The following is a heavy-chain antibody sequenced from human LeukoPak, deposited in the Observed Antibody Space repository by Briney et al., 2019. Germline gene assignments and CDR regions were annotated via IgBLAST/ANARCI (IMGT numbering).Heavy chain of an antibody. CDR1: GYSFTSYW. CDR3: ARRMYSSIEGDH. D-gene: IGHD2-2*01. J-gene: IGHJ4*02. CDR2: IYAGDSDT. V-gene: IGHV5-51*01. Sequence: AESLPISCKGSGYSFTSYWIGWVRQMPGKGLEWMGIIYAGDSDTRYSPSSQGQVTISVDKSISTAYLQWSSLKASDTAMYYCARRMYSSIEGDHWGQGTVVRVSS.